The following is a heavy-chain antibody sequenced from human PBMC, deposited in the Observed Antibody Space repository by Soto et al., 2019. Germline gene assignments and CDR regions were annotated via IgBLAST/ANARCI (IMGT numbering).Heavy chain of an antibody. CDR3: VKDLGSSGTNGDYYYGMDV. D-gene: IGHD1-7*01. V-gene: IGHV3-23*01. CDR1: GFTFSTYA. Sequence: EVQLLESGGGLVQPGGSLRLSCAASGFTFSTYAMSWVRQAPGKGLEWVSAISGSGGSTYYADSVKGRFTISRDNSKNTLYVQMNSLRAEDTALYYCVKDLGSSGTNGDYYYGMDVWGQGTTVTVSS. J-gene: IGHJ6*02. CDR2: ISGSGGST.